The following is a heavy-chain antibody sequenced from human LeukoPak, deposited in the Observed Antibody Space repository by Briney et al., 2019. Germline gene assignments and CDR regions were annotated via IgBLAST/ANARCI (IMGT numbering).Heavy chain of an antibody. J-gene: IGHJ4*02. CDR2: TYYRSKWYD. V-gene: IGHV6-1*01. Sequence: SQTLSLTCAISGDSVYSNNGAWNWIRQSPSRGLEWLGGTYYRSKWYDDYAGSVKGRISISPDTSKNQFSLQLYSVTPEDTAVYYCARDVGISGWYTFEYWGQGTLVTVSS. CDR1: GDSVYSNNGA. CDR3: ARDVGISGWYTFEY. D-gene: IGHD6-19*01.